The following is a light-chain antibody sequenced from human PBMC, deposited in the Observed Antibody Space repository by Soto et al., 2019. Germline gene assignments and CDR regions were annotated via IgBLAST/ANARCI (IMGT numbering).Light chain of an antibody. CDR3: QQYHSYST. Sequence: DIQMTQSPSTLSASVGDRVTITCRASQTILSWLAWYQQKPGKAPKLLIYKTSTLESGVPSSFSGSGSGTEFTLTISSLQPDDSATYYCQQYHSYSTFGQGTQVEIK. CDR2: KTS. CDR1: QTILSW. J-gene: IGKJ1*01. V-gene: IGKV1-5*03.